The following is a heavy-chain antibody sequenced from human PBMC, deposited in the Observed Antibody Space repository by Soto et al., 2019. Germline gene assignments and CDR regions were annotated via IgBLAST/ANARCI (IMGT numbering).Heavy chain of an antibody. CDR3: ARRWGRTFDY. D-gene: IGHD7-27*01. V-gene: IGHV4-59*08. Sequence: SETLSLICTVSGGSISGYYWSWIRQPPGKGLEWIGYIYYSGSTNYNPSLKSRVTISVDTSKNQFSLKLSSVTAADTAVYYCARRWGRTFDYWGQGTLVTVSS. CDR2: IYYSGST. CDR1: GGSISGYY. J-gene: IGHJ4*02.